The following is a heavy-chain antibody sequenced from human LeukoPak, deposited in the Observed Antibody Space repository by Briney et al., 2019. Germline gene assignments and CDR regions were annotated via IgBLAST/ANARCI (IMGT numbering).Heavy chain of an antibody. Sequence: SVKVSCKASGGTFSSYAISWVRQAPGQGREWMGRIIPILGIANYAQKFQGRVTITADKSTSTAYMELSSLRSEDTAVYYCARDEGVVVAAGEFFDYWGQGTLVTVSS. CDR2: IIPILGIA. CDR3: ARDEGVVVAAGEFFDY. CDR1: GGTFSSYA. D-gene: IGHD2-15*01. J-gene: IGHJ4*02. V-gene: IGHV1-69*04.